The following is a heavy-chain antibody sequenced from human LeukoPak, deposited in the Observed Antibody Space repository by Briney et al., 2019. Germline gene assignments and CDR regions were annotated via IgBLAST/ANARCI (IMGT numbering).Heavy chain of an antibody. Sequence: SVKVSCKASGGTFSSYAISWVRQAPGQGLEWMGRIIPIFGTANYAQKFQGRVAITTDESTSTAYMELSSLRSEGTAVYYCARDCSSTSCYGQLPSYYFDYWGQGTLVTVSS. V-gene: IGHV1-69*05. CDR2: IIPIFGTA. CDR1: GGTFSSYA. D-gene: IGHD2-2*01. J-gene: IGHJ4*02. CDR3: ARDCSSTSCYGQLPSYYFDY.